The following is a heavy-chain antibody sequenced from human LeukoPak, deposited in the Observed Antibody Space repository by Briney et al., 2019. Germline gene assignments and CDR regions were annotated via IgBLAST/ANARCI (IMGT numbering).Heavy chain of an antibody. J-gene: IGHJ6*03. D-gene: IGHD3-3*01. V-gene: IGHV3-7*01. Sequence: GSLRLSCAASGFTFSSYWMSWVRQAPGKGLEWVANIKQDGSEKYYVDSVEGRFTISRDNAKNSLYLQMNSLRAEDTAVYYCARDLTYYDFWSGYYTGAYYYYMDVWGKGTTVTVSS. CDR1: GFTFSSYW. CDR2: IKQDGSEK. CDR3: ARDLTYYDFWSGYYTGAYYYYMDV.